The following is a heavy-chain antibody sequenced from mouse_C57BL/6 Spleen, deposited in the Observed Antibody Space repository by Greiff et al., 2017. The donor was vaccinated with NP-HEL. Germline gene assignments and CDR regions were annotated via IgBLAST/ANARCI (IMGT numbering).Heavy chain of an antibody. CDR3: ARRHYYGNWYFDV. J-gene: IGHJ1*03. CDR2: INPNNGGT. V-gene: IGHV1-26*01. CDR1: GYTFTDYY. Sequence: EVQLQQSGPELVKPGASVKISCKASGYTFTDYYMNWVKQSHGKSLEWIGDINPNNGGTSYNQKFKGKATLTVDKSSSTAYMELRSLTSEDSAVYYCARRHYYGNWYFDVWGTGTTVTVSS. D-gene: IGHD1-2*01.